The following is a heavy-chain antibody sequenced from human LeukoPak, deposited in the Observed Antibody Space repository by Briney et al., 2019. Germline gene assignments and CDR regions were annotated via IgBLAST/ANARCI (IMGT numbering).Heavy chain of an antibody. CDR3: ARPYSSSRGH. V-gene: IGHV4-34*01. J-gene: IGHJ4*02. Sequence: PSETLSLTCAVYGVSFSGYYWSWIRQPPGKGLEWIGEINHSGSTNYNPSLKSRVTISVDTSKNQFSLKLSSVTAADTAVYYCARPYSSSRGHWGQGTLVTVSS. D-gene: IGHD6-6*01. CDR2: INHSGST. CDR1: GVSFSGYY.